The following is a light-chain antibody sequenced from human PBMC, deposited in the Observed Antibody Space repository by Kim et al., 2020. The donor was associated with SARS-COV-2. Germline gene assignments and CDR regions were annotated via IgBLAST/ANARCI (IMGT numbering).Light chain of an antibody. Sequence: ASVGDRVTITCRASQGIINYLAWYQQKPGKVPKLLIYAASTLVSGVPSRFSGSGSVTDFTLTISSLQPEDVATYYCQKYNSAPLTFGGGTKVDIK. CDR2: AAS. CDR1: QGIINY. J-gene: IGKJ4*01. V-gene: IGKV1-27*01. CDR3: QKYNSAPLT.